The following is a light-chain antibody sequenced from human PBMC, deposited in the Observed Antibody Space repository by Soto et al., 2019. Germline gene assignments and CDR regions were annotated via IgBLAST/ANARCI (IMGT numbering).Light chain of an antibody. Sequence: DMEMTQSPSSLSASVGDRVTITCRASQSISNYLNWYQHKPGKVPKLLIYAASSLQSGGPTRVSDSGSGTEFTPTINRLQPEDLANYYCQQRYRTSLTFGRGTKIEIK. J-gene: IGKJ4*01. V-gene: IGKV1-39*01. CDR1: QSISNY. CDR2: AAS. CDR3: QQRYRTSLT.